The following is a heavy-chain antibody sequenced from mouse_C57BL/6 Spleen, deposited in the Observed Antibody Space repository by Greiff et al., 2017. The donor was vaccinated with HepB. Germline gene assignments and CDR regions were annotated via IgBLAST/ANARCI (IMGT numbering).Heavy chain of an antibody. CDR3: ARSYYGFYYAMDY. D-gene: IGHD1-2*01. CDR1: GFTFSDYG. Sequence: DVMLVESGGGLVKPGGSLKLSCAASGFTFSDYGMHWVRQAPEKGLEWVAYISSGSSTIYYADTVKGRFTISRDNAKNTLFLQMTSLRSEDTAMYYCARSYYGFYYAMDYWGQGTSVTVSS. CDR2: ISSGSSTI. V-gene: IGHV5-17*01. J-gene: IGHJ4*01.